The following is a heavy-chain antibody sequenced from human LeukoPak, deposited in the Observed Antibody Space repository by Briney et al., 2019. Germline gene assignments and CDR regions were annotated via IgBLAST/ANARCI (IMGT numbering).Heavy chain of an antibody. D-gene: IGHD3-10*01. CDR1: GFTFSSYG. Sequence: GGSLRLSCAASGFTFSSYGMYWVRQAPGKGLEWVAVISFDGSNKYYADSVKGRFTISRDNPKNTLYLQMNSLRAEDTAVYYCAKDRQYHGSGSLFDYWGQGTLVTVSS. CDR2: ISFDGSNK. J-gene: IGHJ4*02. CDR3: AKDRQYHGSGSLFDY. V-gene: IGHV3-30*18.